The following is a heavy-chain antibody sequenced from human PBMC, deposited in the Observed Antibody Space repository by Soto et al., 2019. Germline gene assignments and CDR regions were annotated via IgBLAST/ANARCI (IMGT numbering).Heavy chain of an antibody. Sequence: GASVKVSCKVSGYTLTELSMHWVRQAPGKGLKWMGGFDPEDGETIYAQKFQGRVTMTEDTSTGTAYMELSSLRSEDTAVYYCARGLSERSTINSSNVLPQLLGYWGQGTLVTVSS. J-gene: IGHJ4*02. CDR2: FDPEDGET. D-gene: IGHD3-9*01. V-gene: IGHV1-24*01. CDR3: ARGLSERSTINSSNVLPQLLGY. CDR1: GYTLTELS.